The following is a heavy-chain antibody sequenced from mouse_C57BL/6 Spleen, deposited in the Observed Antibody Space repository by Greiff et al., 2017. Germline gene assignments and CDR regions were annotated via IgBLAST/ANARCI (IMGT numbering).Heavy chain of an antibody. D-gene: IGHD1-1*01. V-gene: IGHV1-74*01. CDR3: AIGFYCDSSYGDY. Sequence: VQLQQPGAELVKPGASVKVSCKASGYTFTSYWMHWVKQRPGQGLEWIGRIHPSDSGTTYNQKFKGKATLTVDKTSSTAYMQLSSQTSEDSAVYYCAIGFYCDSSYGDYWGQGTTLTVSS. CDR1: GYTFTSYW. J-gene: IGHJ2*01. CDR2: IHPSDSGT.